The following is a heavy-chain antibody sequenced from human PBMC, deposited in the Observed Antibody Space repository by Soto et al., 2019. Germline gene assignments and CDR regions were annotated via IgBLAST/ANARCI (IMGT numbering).Heavy chain of an antibody. CDR3: ARESEDLTSKFDY. CDR1: GFTFTRYS. Sequence: WGSLRLSCAASGFTFTRYSMNWVRQAPGKGLEWVSSISSATNYIYYADSMKGRFTVSRDNAKNSVYLEMNSLSAEDTAVYYCARESEDLTSKFDYWGQGTLVTVPS. V-gene: IGHV3-21*01. J-gene: IGHJ4*02. CDR2: ISSATNYI.